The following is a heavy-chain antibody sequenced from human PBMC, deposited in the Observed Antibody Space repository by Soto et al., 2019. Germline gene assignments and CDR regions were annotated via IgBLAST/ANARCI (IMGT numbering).Heavy chain of an antibody. J-gene: IGHJ4*02. CDR1: GYTFTIYY. V-gene: IGHV1-46*01. CDR3: ARAGLRYFDWLTAHLDY. CDR2: INPSGGST. D-gene: IGHD3-9*01. Sequence: ASVKVSCKASGYTFTIYYMHWVLQAPGQGLEWMGIINPSGGSTSYAQKFQGRVTMTRDTSTSTVYMELSSLRSEDTAMYYCARAGLRYFDWLTAHLDYWGQGTLVTVSS.